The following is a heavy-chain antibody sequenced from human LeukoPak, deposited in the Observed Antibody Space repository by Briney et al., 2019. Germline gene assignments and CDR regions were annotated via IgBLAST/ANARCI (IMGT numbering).Heavy chain of an antibody. V-gene: IGHV4-59*11. J-gene: IGHJ3*02. CDR2: IYDSGST. CDR1: GVSISSHY. CDR3: ARESGTLYAFDI. D-gene: IGHD1-26*01. Sequence: SETLSLTCTVSGVSISSHYWSWIRQPPGKGLEWIGYIYDSGSTNYSPSLKSRVTMSVDTSKNQFSLKLSSVTAADTAVYYCARESGTLYAFDIWGQGTMVTVSS.